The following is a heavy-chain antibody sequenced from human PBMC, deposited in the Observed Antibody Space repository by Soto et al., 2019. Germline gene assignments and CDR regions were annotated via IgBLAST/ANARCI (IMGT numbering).Heavy chain of an antibody. V-gene: IGHV3-9*01. D-gene: IGHD2-21*02. J-gene: IGHJ6*03. CDR1: GFTFDDYA. CDR3: TKDSHSGDYRMTIWYYMDV. Sequence: GGSLRLSCAASGFTFDDYAMHWVRQVPGKGLEWVSGIKWNSDKIGYADSVRGRFTISRDNAKKSLFLQMNSLRAEDTALYYCTKDSHSGDYRMTIWYYMDVWGKGTTVTVSS. CDR2: IKWNSDKI.